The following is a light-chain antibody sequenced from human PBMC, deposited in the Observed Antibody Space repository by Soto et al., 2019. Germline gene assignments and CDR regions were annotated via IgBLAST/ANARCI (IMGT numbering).Light chain of an antibody. CDR1: QSVDNW. J-gene: IGKJ1*01. Sequence: DIQMTQSPSTLSASVGDRVTITCRASQSVDNWLAWYQQKPGKAPRLLVHYVSALESGVPSRFSGGGSGTEFTLTISSLQADDFAIYYCQQYKSISGTFGQGTKVEIK. CDR2: YVS. V-gene: IGKV1-5*03. CDR3: QQYKSISGT.